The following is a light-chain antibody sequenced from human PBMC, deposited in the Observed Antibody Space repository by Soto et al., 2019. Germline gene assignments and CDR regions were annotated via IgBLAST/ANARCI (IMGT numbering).Light chain of an antibody. CDR2: DVS. CDR3: SSYTSSSPVV. Sequence: QSALTQPASVSGSPGQSITISCTGTSSDVGGYNYVSWYQQHPGKAPKLMIYDVSNRPSGVSNRFSGSKSGNTGSLTISGLQAEDEADYYCSSYTSSSPVVFGGGTKLTVL. CDR1: SSDVGGYNY. J-gene: IGLJ2*01. V-gene: IGLV2-14*01.